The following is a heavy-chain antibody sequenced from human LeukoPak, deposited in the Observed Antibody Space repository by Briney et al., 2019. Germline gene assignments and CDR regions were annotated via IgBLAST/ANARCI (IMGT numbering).Heavy chain of an antibody. Sequence: PSETLSLTCTVSGGSISSTSYFWGWIRQPPGKDLQWIGNIYYRGNTYYNPSLKSRVTMSVDTSKNHFSLKLSSVTAADTAVYYCARYLNYADYTAAFDIWGQGTVVTVSS. CDR3: ARYLNYADYTAAFDI. CDR1: GGSISSTSYF. J-gene: IGHJ3*02. V-gene: IGHV4-39*02. CDR2: IYYRGNT. D-gene: IGHD4-17*01.